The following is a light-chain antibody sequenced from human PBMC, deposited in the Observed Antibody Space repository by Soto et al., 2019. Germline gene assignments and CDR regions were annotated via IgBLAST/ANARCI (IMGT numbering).Light chain of an antibody. Sequence: EVAMTQSPATLSVSPGERATLSCRASQNVRDQLVWYQQKPGQAPRLLIHTASTRATGIPARFSGSGSGTEFTLTISSLQSEDFAVYYCQQHANWPPLTFGGGTKVEIK. CDR3: QQHANWPPLT. V-gene: IGKV3-15*01. CDR2: TAS. CDR1: QNVRDQ. J-gene: IGKJ4*01.